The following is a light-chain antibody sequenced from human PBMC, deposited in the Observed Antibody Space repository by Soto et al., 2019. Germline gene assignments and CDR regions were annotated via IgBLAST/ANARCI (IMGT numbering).Light chain of an antibody. CDR1: QGISTW. CDR2: SSS. Sequence: DIQMTQSPSFVSASVGDRVTIACRASQGISTWVVWYQQKPGAAPKLLIHSSSNLQSGVPSRFSGSGSGTDFTLTISCLQPEDFATYYCQQANSFPLTFGPGTKVDIK. J-gene: IGKJ3*01. V-gene: IGKV1-12*01. CDR3: QQANSFPLT.